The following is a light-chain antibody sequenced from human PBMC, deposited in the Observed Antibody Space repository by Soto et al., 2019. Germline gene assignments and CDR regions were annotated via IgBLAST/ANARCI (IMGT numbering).Light chain of an antibody. Sequence: EIVVTQSPATLSVSPGERATLACRASQSVSSNLAWYQQKPGQAPRLLIYGASTRATGIPARFSGSGSGTEFTLPISSLQSEDFAVYYCQQYNNWPRPFTFGPGTKVDIK. J-gene: IGKJ3*01. CDR2: GAS. CDR1: QSVSSN. CDR3: QQYNNWPRPFT. V-gene: IGKV3-15*01.